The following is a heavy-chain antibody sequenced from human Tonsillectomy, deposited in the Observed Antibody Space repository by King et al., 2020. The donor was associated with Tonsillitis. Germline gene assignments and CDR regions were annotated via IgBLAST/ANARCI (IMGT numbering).Heavy chain of an antibody. CDR2: ISYDGSNK. D-gene: IGHD3-3*01. CDR1: GFTFRSYG. CDR3: AKGGGPSYEFWSGSPIYYYYGMDV. J-gene: IGHJ6*02. V-gene: IGHV3-30*18. Sequence: VQLVESGGGVVQPGRSLRLSCAASGFTFRSYGMHWVRQAPGKGLEWVAVISYDGSNKYYADSVKGRFTISRENSKNTLYLQMNSLRAEDTAVYYCAKGGGPSYEFWSGSPIYYYYGMDVWGQGTTVTVSS.